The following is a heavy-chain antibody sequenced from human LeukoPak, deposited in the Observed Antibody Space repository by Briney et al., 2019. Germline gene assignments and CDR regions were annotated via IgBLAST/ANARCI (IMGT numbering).Heavy chain of an antibody. CDR2: IYPGDSNT. CDR1: GYSFTTYY. J-gene: IGHJ3*02. CDR3: ARSLRLDYGDYRDAFDI. V-gene: IGHV5-51*01. D-gene: IGHD4-17*01. Sequence: GESLKISCKGSGYSFTTYYIGWVRQMPGKGLEWTGIIYPGDSNTRYSPSFQGQVTISADKSINSAHLQWTSLTASDTAIYYCARSLRLDYGDYRDAFDIWGQGTMVTVSS.